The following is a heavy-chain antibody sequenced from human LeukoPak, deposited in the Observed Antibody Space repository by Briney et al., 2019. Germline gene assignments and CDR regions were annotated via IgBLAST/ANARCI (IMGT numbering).Heavy chain of an antibody. J-gene: IGHJ4*02. CDR3: ARLVGLSTTASY. V-gene: IGHV1-2*02. CDR2: INPTSGGT. CDR1: GYTFIGYY. Sequence: ASVKVSCKASGYTFIGYYLHWVRQAPGQGLEWMGWINPTSGGTNYAQRFQDRVTMTRDTSINTAYMELSRLTSDDTAVYYCARLVGLSTTASYWGQGTLVIVSS. D-gene: IGHD5/OR15-5a*01.